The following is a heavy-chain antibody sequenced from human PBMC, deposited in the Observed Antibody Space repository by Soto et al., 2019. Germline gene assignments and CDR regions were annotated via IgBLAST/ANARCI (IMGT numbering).Heavy chain of an antibody. Sequence: PSQTISLTCSISVDSVSSNTAAWNWIRSSPSRGLEWLGRTYYRSNWRHDYAVSVKSRITVNPDTSKNHFSLQLNSVTPDDTAVYYCARGVAGTGVVLWGQGNLGTV. CDR3: ARGVAGTGVVL. D-gene: IGHD6-19*01. V-gene: IGHV6-1*01. CDR1: VDSVSSNTAA. J-gene: IGHJ4*02. CDR2: TYYRSNWRH.